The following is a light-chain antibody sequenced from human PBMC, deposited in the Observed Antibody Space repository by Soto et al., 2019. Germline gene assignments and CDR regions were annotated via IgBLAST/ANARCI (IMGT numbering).Light chain of an antibody. CDR3: QQRSIWPLLT. Sequence: EIVLTQSPATLSLSPGERATLSCRASQSVSNYLAWYQQKPGQAPRLLIYDASNRATGIPARFSGSGSGTDFTLTISSLEPEDFAVYYCQQRSIWPLLTFGGGTKVEVK. CDR2: DAS. J-gene: IGKJ4*01. CDR1: QSVSNY. V-gene: IGKV3-11*01.